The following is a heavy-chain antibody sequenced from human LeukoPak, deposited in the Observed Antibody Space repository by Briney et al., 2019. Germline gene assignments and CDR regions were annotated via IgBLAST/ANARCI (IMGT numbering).Heavy chain of an antibody. V-gene: IGHV3-7*03. J-gene: IGHJ4*01. CDR1: GFTFSSYW. CDR3: STDPRLLIY. D-gene: IGHD2-8*01. CDR2: IKQGGSEK. Sequence: GGSLRLSCAASGFTFSSYWMSWVRQAPGKGLEWVANIKQGGSEKYYVDSVKGRFTISRDNGKNSLYLQMNSLRAEDTALYYCSTDPRLLIYWGHGTLVTVSS.